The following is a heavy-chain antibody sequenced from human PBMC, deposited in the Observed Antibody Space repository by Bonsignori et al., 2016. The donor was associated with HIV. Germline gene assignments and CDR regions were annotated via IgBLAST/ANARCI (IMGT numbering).Heavy chain of an antibody. CDR2: IIPIFGTA. CDR3: ARDGRGGGPGAFDI. Sequence: WVRQAPGQGLEWMGGIIPIFGTANYAQKFQGRVTITADESTSTAYMELSSLRSEDTAVYYCARDGRGGGPGAFDIWGQGTMVTVSS. J-gene: IGHJ3*02. D-gene: IGHD3-16*01. V-gene: IGHV1-69*01.